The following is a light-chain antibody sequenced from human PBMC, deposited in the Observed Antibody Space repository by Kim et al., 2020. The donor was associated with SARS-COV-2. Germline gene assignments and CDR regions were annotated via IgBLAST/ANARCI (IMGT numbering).Light chain of an antibody. V-gene: IGLV1-51*01. CDR3: GTWDSSLSAVV. Sequence: GQKVTVSCSGTNFNSGFNYVSWYQQFPGTAPKLLIYDNNERPSGIPDRFSGSKSVTSATLGISGVQTGDEADYYCGTWDSSLSAVVFGGGTQLTVL. J-gene: IGLJ2*01. CDR1: NFNSGFNY. CDR2: DNN.